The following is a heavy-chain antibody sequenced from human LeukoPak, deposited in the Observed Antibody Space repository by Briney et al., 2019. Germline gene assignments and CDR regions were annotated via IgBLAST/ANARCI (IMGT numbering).Heavy chain of an antibody. J-gene: IGHJ5*02. CDR2: IYYSGST. CDR1: GGSISSGDYY. Sequence: PSETLSLTCTVSGGSISSGDYYWSWIRQPPGKGLEWIGYIYYSGSTYYNPSLKSRVTISVDTSKNQFSLKLSSVTAADTAVYYCARDVGSSGWYGGFTVAWGRGTLVTVSS. V-gene: IGHV4-30-4*08. D-gene: IGHD6-19*01. CDR3: ARDVGSSGWYGGFTVA.